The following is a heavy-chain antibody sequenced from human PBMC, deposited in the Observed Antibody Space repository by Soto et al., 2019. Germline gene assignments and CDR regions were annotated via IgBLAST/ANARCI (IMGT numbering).Heavy chain of an antibody. CDR2: ISAYNGNT. Sequence: ASVKVSCKASGYTFTSYGISWVRQAPGQGLEWMGWISAYNGNTNYAQKLQDRVTMTTDTSTSTAYMELRSLRSDDTAVYYCARVSFAITGTYNYYYYYGMDVWGQGTTVTVSS. CDR3: ARVSFAITGTYNYYYYYGMDV. J-gene: IGHJ6*02. V-gene: IGHV1-18*01. D-gene: IGHD1-20*01. CDR1: GYTFTSYG.